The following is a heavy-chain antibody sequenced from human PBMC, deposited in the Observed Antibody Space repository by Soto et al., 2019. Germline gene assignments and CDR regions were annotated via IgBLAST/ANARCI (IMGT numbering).Heavy chain of an antibody. D-gene: IGHD3-3*01. J-gene: IGHJ6*03. Sequence: SETLSLTFTVSGGSISSYYWSWIRQPPGKGLEWIGYIYYSGSTNYNPSLKSRVTISVDTSKNQFSLKLSSVTAADTAVYYCARDISHYDFWSGYSYYYMDVWGKGTTVT. CDR1: GGSISSYY. CDR2: IYYSGST. V-gene: IGHV4-59*01. CDR3: ARDISHYDFWSGYSYYYMDV.